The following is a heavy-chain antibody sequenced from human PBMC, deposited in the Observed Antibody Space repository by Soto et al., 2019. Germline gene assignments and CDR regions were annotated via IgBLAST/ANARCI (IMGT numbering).Heavy chain of an antibody. J-gene: IGHJ4*02. D-gene: IGHD2-15*01. CDR3: AKDRRRYCSGGSCYFEAEQ. Sequence: QVQLVESGGGVVQPGRSLRLSCAASGFTFSSYGMHWVRQAPGKGLERVAVILYDGSNKYYADSVKGRFTISRDNSKNTLYLPMNSLRAEDTAVYYCAKDRRRYCSGGSCYFEAEQWGQGTLVTVSS. CDR2: ILYDGSNK. V-gene: IGHV3-30*18. CDR1: GFTFSSYG.